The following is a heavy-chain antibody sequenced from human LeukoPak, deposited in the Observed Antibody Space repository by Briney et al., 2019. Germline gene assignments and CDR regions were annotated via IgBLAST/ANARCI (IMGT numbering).Heavy chain of an antibody. J-gene: IGHJ4*02. CDR3: ATGSHGDYVH. CDR2: TIPILGIA. CDR1: GGTFSSYG. D-gene: IGHD4-17*01. Sequence: EASVKVSCKASGGTFSSYGISWVRQAPGQGLGWVGRTIPILGIANYAQKFQGRVTITADKSTSTAYMELSSLRSEDTAVYFCATGSHGDYVHWGQGTLVAVSS. V-gene: IGHV1-69*04.